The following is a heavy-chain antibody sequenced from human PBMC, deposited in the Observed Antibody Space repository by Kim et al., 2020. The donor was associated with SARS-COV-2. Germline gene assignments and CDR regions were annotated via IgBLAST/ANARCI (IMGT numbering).Heavy chain of an antibody. CDR1: GYTFTGYY. V-gene: IGHV1-2*02. J-gene: IGHJ1*01. D-gene: IGHD3-22*01. Sequence: ASVKVSCKASGYTFTGYYMHWVRQAPGQGLEWMGWINPNSGGTNYAQKFQGRVTMTRDTSISTAYMELSRLRSDDTAVYYCADSNYYDSSGYPTRYFQHWGQGTLVTVSS. CDR2: INPNSGGT. CDR3: ADSNYYDSSGYPTRYFQH.